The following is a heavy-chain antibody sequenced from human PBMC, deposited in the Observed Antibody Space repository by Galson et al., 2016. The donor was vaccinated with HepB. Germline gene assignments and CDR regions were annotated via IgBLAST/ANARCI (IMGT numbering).Heavy chain of an antibody. CDR3: ARGKGADYKDASEL. Sequence: SLRLSCAASGFSFHRFGMHWVRQAPGKRLEWVAVIWYDGSESEYLGSVQGRFTVSRDNSKKTLYLQMDSLRNDDTAVYYCARGKGADYKDASELWGQGTRVTVSS. CDR2: IWYDGSES. CDR1: GFSFHRFG. D-gene: IGHD4-11*01. V-gene: IGHV3-33*01. J-gene: IGHJ3*01.